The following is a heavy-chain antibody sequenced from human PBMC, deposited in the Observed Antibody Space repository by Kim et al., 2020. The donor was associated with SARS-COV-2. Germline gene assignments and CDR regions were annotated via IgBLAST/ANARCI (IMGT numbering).Heavy chain of an antibody. Sequence: GGSLRLSCAASGFTFDDYAMHWVRQAPGKGLDWVSLISGDGGSTYYADSVKGRFTISRDNSKNSLYLQMNSLRTEDTALYYCAKVGQIVGDYGIDYWGQGTLVTVSS. CDR1: GFTFDDYA. CDR2: ISGDGGST. J-gene: IGHJ4*02. V-gene: IGHV3-43*02. CDR3: AKVGQIVGDYGIDY. D-gene: IGHD1-26*01.